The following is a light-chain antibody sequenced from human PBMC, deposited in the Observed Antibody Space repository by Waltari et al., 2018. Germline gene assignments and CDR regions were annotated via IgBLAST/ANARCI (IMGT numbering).Light chain of an antibody. CDR2: TNN. CDR3: AAWDDSRNGWV. Sequence: QSVLTQSPSASGTPGQRVTISCSGSSPNIGSNTVNWYKQVPGTAPKLLISTNNPRPSGVPDRFSGSKSGTSSSLAISGLQSEDEADYFCAAWDDSRNGWVFGGGTKLSVL. CDR1: SPNIGSNT. V-gene: IGLV1-44*01. J-gene: IGLJ3*02.